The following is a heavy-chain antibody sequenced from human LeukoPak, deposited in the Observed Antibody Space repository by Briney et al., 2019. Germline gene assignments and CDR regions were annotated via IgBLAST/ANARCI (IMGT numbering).Heavy chain of an antibody. V-gene: IGHV3-21*01. Sequence: PGGSLRLSCAASGFTFSSYSMNWVRQAPGKGLEWVSSISSSSSYIYYADSVKGRFTISRDNAKNSLYLQMNSLRAEDTAVYYCARAVPHYYDSSGYYSWGQGTLVTVSS. D-gene: IGHD3-22*01. CDR3: ARAVPHYYDSSGYYS. CDR2: ISSSSSYI. J-gene: IGHJ4*02. CDR1: GFTFSSYS.